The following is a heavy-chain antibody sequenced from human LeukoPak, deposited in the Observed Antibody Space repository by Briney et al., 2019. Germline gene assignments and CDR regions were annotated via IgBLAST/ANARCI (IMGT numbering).Heavy chain of an antibody. CDR1: GYSFTTYW. V-gene: IGHV5-51*01. CDR2: IYPGDSDT. Sequence: PAESLKISCKGSGYSFTTYWIGWVRQMPGKGLEWMGIIYPGDSDTRYSPSFQGQVTISADKSISTAYLQWSSLKASDTAIYYCAKEGPGTHTAFAYWGQGTQVTVSS. J-gene: IGHJ4*02. D-gene: IGHD5-18*01. CDR3: AKEGPGTHTAFAY.